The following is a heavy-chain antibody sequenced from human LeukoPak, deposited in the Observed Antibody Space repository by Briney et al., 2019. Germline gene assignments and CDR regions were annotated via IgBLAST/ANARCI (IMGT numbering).Heavy chain of an antibody. J-gene: IGHJ4*02. Sequence: GGSLRLSCAVSGFTFSDFAMSWVRQAPAKGLEWVSTIGDSGGITYYADSVKGRFIISRDNSKNTLDLQMNSLRAEDTAVYYCAKRRGYSGYDYFDYWGQGTLVTVSS. CDR2: IGDSGGIT. CDR3: AKRRGYSGYDYFDY. V-gene: IGHV3-23*01. D-gene: IGHD5-12*01. CDR1: GFTFSDFA.